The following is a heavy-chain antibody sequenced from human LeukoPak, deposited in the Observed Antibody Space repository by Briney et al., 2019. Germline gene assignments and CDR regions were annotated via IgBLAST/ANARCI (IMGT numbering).Heavy chain of an antibody. Sequence: GGSLRLSCAASGFTVSSNYMSWVRQAPGKGLEWVSVMYSGGSTYYADSVKGRFTISTDNSKNTLYLQMNSLRAEDTAVYYCARDLAVAGAFDIWGQGTMATVSS. CDR2: MYSGGST. V-gene: IGHV3-53*01. J-gene: IGHJ3*02. CDR3: ARDLAVAGAFDI. CDR1: GFTVSSNY. D-gene: IGHD6-19*01.